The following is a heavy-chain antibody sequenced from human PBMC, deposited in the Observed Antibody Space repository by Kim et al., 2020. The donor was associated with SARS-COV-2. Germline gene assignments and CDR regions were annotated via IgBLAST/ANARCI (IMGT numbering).Heavy chain of an antibody. Sequence: SETLSLTCTVSGGSISSSSYYWGWIRQPPGKGLEWIGSIYYSGSTYYNPSLKSRVTISVDTSKNQFSLKLSSVTAADTAVYYCARHGESSSWYRSNWYFDLWGRGTLVTVSS. V-gene: IGHV4-39*01. CDR3: ARHGESSSWYRSNWYFDL. J-gene: IGHJ2*01. CDR2: IYYSGST. D-gene: IGHD6-13*01. CDR1: GGSISSSSYY.